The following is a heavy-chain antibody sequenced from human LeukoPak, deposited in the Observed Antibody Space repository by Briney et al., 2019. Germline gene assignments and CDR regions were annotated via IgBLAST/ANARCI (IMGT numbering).Heavy chain of an antibody. Sequence: GGSLRLSCAASGFTFKNNWMSWLRQVPGKGLEWVANISPNGGERNYVDSVKGRLTVSRDNAKNSLYLEMNSLRAEDTAIYYCARGSDYDFWSGYYGLGYWGQGTLVTVSS. CDR1: GFTFKNNW. CDR2: ISPNGGER. V-gene: IGHV3-7*01. CDR3: ARGSDYDFWSGYYGLGY. J-gene: IGHJ4*02. D-gene: IGHD3-3*01.